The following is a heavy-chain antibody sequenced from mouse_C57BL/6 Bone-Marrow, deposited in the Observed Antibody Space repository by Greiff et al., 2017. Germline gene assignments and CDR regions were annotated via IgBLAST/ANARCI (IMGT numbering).Heavy chain of an antibody. CDR3: ARDAGTLFDY. CDR2: INYDGSST. Sequence: EVKLVESEGGLVQPGSSMKLSCTASGFTFSDYYMAWVRQVPEKGLEWVANINYDGSSTYYLDSLKSRFIISRDNAKNILYLQMSSLKSEDTATYDCARDAGTLFDYWGQGTTLTVSS. D-gene: IGHD3-3*01. V-gene: IGHV5-16*01. CDR1: GFTFSDYY. J-gene: IGHJ2*01.